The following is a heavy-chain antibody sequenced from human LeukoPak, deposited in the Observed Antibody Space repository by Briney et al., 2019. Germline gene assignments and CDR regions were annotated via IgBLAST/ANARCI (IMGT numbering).Heavy chain of an antibody. D-gene: IGHD6-19*01. J-gene: IGHJ4*02. CDR3: ARDRGEWLDPAYFDY. CDR1: GGSFSGYY. Sequence: SETLSLTCAVYGGSFSGYYWSWIRQPAGKGLEWIGRIYTSGSTNYNPSLKSRVTMSVDTSKNQFSLKLSSVTAADTAVYYCARDRGEWLDPAYFDYWGQGTLVTVSS. CDR2: IYTSGST. V-gene: IGHV4-4*07.